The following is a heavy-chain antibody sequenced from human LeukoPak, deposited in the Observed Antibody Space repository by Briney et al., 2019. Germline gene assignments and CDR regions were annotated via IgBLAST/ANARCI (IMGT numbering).Heavy chain of an antibody. J-gene: IGHJ4*02. CDR1: GGSISSSSYY. V-gene: IGHV4-39*07. CDR2: IYYSGST. D-gene: IGHD3-22*01. CDR3: ARDTAPYYYDSSGPFDY. Sequence: SETLSLTCTVSGGSISSSSYYWGWIRQPPGKGLEWIGSIYYSGSTYYNPSLKSQVTISVDTSKNQFSLKLSSVTAADTAVYYCARDTAPYYYDSSGPFDYWGQGTLVTVSS.